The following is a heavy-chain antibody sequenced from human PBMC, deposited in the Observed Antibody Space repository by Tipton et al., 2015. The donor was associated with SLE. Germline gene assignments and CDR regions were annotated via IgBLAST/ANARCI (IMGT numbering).Heavy chain of an antibody. CDR3: ARAGRAWNLFDY. Sequence: LRLSCAASGFTFSSYEMNWVRQAPGKGLEWIGSIYHSGSTYYNPSLKSRVTISVDTSKSQFSLKLSSVTAADTAVYYCARAGRAWNLFDYWGQGTLVTVSS. CDR1: GFTFSSYE. D-gene: IGHD1-1*01. J-gene: IGHJ4*02. CDR2: IYHSGST. V-gene: IGHV4-38-2*01.